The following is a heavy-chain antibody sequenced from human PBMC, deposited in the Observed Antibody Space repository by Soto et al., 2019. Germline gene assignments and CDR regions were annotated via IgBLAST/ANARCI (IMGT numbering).Heavy chain of an antibody. CDR2: MNPNSGNT. Sequence: ASVKVSCKASGYTFTSYDINWVRQATGQGLEWMGWMNPNSGNTGYAQKFQGRVTMTRNTSISTAYMELSSLRSEDAAVYYCARGGYSYGYGYYYGMDVWGQVTTVTVSS. D-gene: IGHD5-18*01. V-gene: IGHV1-8*01. CDR1: GYTFTSYD. CDR3: ARGGYSYGYGYYYGMDV. J-gene: IGHJ6*02.